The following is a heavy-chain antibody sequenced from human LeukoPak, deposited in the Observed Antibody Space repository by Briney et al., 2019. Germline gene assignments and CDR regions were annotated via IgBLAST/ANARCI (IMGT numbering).Heavy chain of an antibody. CDR2: ISSSSSYI. V-gene: IGHV3-21*01. J-gene: IGHJ5*02. CDR1: GFTFSSYS. CDR3: ARVPNTMIVVGNWFDP. Sequence: PGGSLRLSCAASGFTFSSYSMNWVRQAPGKGLEWVSSISSSSSYIYYADSVKGRFTISRDNAKNSLYLQMNSLRAEDTAVYYCARVPNTMIVVGNWFDPWGQGTLVTVSS. D-gene: IGHD3-22*01.